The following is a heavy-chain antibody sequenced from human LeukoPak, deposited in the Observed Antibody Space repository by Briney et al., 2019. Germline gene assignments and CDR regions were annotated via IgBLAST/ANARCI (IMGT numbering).Heavy chain of an antibody. J-gene: IGHJ3*02. CDR1: GYTFTSYY. Sequence: ASVKVSCKASGYTFTSYYMHWVRQAPGQGLEWMGIINPSGGSTSYAQKFQGRVTMTRDMSTSTVYMELRSLRSDDTAVYYCASRYCSSTSCYAEDAFDIWGQGTMVTVSS. CDR3: ASRYCSSTSCYAEDAFDI. CDR2: INPSGGST. D-gene: IGHD2-2*01. V-gene: IGHV1-46*01.